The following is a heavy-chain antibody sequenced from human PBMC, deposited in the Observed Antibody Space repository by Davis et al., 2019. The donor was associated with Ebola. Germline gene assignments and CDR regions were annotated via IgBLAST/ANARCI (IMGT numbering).Heavy chain of an antibody. CDR3: VKDRAYGILRGHPDFDS. CDR2: IGPAGDT. CDR1: GFTFSRYD. J-gene: IGHJ4*02. V-gene: IGHV3-13*01. D-gene: IGHD3-9*01. Sequence: GESLKISCVASGFTFSRYDMHWVRQATGKGLEWVAGIGPAGDTNYPVSVKGRFTISRDDAKNSLYLQMNSLRNEDTAVYYCVKDRAYGILRGHPDFDSWGQGTLVTVSS.